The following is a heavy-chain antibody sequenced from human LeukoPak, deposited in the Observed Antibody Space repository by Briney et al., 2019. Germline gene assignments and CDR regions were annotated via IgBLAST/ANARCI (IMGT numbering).Heavy chain of an antibody. CDR3: ARGHYYDSSGYYYHDAFDI. CDR1: GYTFTSYG. J-gene: IGHJ3*02. V-gene: IGHV1-18*01. D-gene: IGHD3-22*01. CDR2: ISAYNGNT. Sequence: GASVKVSCKASGYTFTSYGISWVRQAPGQGLEWMGRISAYNGNTNYAQKLQGRVTMTTDTSTSTAYMELRSLRSDDTAVYYCARGHYYDSSGYYYHDAFDIWGQGTMVTVSS.